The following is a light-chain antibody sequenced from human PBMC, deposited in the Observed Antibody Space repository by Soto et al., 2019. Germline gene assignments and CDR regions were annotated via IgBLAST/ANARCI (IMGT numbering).Light chain of an antibody. CDR2: GVT. CDR3: SSFTSNRIYV. CDR1: HNDIGTYDY. Sequence: QSVLTQPTSVSGSPGQSITISCTGNHNDIGTYDYVSWYQQHPGRAPRLLIHGVTTRPSGISGRFSASKSGLTASLTISGLQPEDEADYYCSSFTSNRIYVFGPGTKVNAL. J-gene: IGLJ1*01. V-gene: IGLV2-14*03.